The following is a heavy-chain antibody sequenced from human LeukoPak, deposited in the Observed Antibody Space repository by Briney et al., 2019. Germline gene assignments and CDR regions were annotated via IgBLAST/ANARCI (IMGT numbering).Heavy chain of an antibody. CDR1: GFTFSSYA. D-gene: IGHD6-19*01. Sequence: GGSLRLSCTASGFTFSSYAMSWVRQAPGKGLEWVSAISGSGGSTCYADSVKGRFTISRDNSKNTLYLQMNSLRAEDTAVYYCAKGTYSSGWYDIDYWGQGTLVTVSS. CDR2: ISGSGGST. CDR3: AKGTYSSGWYDIDY. J-gene: IGHJ4*02. V-gene: IGHV3-23*01.